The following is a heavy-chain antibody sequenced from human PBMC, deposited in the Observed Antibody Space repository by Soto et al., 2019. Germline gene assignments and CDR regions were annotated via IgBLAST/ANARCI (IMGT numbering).Heavy chain of an antibody. J-gene: IGHJ5*02. V-gene: IGHV4-30-2*01. Sequence: TLSLTCAVSGGSISSGNSYSWSWIRQPPGKDLEWIGSISHTGSTSYNPSLKGRVTMSVDKSKNQFSLKLSSVTAADMAVYYCARAVAPYLGTWFDPWGQGTLVTVSS. CDR3: ARAVAPYLGTWFDP. CDR2: ISHTGST. CDR1: GGSISSGNSYS. D-gene: IGHD3-16*01.